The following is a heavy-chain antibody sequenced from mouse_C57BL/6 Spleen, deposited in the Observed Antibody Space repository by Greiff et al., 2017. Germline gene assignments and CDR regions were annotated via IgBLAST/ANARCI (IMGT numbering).Heavy chain of an antibody. Sequence: EVKLMESGGGLVKPGGSLKLSCAASGFTFSSYAMSWVRQTPEKRLEWVATISDGGSYTYYPDNVKGRFTISRDNAKNNLYLQMSHLKSEDPAMYYCARDRDGAYWGQGTLVTVAA. J-gene: IGHJ3*01. CDR1: GFTFSSYA. CDR3: ARDRDGAY. D-gene: IGHD3-1*01. V-gene: IGHV5-4*01. CDR2: ISDGGSYT.